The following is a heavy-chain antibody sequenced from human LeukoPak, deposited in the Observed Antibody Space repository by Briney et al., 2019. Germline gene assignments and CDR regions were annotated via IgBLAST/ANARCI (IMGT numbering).Heavy chain of an antibody. CDR1: GFTFSSYA. CDR2: ISGSDDSP. Sequence: GGSLRLSCAASGFTFSSYAMSWVRQAPGKGLEWVSGISGSDDSPYYADSVKGRFTISRDNPRNTLYLQINSLRDDDTAVYYCVKGAGYTVGWSDFWGQGTLVAVSS. D-gene: IGHD6-19*01. CDR3: VKGAGYTVGWSDF. V-gene: IGHV3-23*01. J-gene: IGHJ4*02.